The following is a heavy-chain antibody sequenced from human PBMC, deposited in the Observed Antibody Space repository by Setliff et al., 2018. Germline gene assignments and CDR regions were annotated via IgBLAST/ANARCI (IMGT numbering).Heavy chain of an antibody. CDR2: INGDGSST. CDR3: IMDWGGVGATNGFDI. J-gene: IGHJ3*02. V-gene: IGHV3-74*01. CDR1: GFTFSNYW. D-gene: IGHD1-26*01. Sequence: GGSMRPSCEAAGFTFSNYWMHWVRQGPGKPLVWVSRINGDGSSTTYADSVKGRFTISRDNAKNTAYLQMNSLRVEDTAVYYCIMDWGGVGATNGFDIWGQGTMVTVSS.